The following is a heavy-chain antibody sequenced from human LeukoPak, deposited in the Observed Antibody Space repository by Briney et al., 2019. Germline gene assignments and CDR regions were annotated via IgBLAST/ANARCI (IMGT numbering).Heavy chain of an antibody. CDR3: VRASGTDSSGYVEIDF. V-gene: IGHV3-74*01. J-gene: IGHJ4*02. CDR1: GFNFSSHW. D-gene: IGHD3-22*01. CDR2: INSDGSHT. Sequence: GGSLRLSCAASGFNFSSHWMHWVRQPPGKGLVWVSRINSDGSHTTYANSMKGRFTISRDNAKNTPYLQMNSLRAEDTSVYYCVRASGTDSSGYVEIDFWGQGTLVTVSS.